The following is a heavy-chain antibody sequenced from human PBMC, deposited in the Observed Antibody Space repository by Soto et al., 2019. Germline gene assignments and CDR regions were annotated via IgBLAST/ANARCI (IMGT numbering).Heavy chain of an antibody. Sequence: QVQLVQAGAEVKKPGSSVTVSCKASGGTFSSNAIVWVRQAPGQGLEWMGGIVPMFGISKNAQKFQGRVTITGDESTRTAYMELRSLRSDDTAVSYCARREQQWVGYWYLDFWGRGTLVTVSS. CDR1: GGTFSSNA. V-gene: IGHV1-69*01. D-gene: IGHD6-13*01. CDR3: ARREQQWVGYWYLDF. CDR2: IVPMFGIS. J-gene: IGHJ2*01.